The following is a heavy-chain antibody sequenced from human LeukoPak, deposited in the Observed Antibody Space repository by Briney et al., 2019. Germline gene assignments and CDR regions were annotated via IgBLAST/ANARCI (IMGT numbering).Heavy chain of an antibody. J-gene: IGHJ4*02. V-gene: IGHV4-4*07. CDR2: IYTSGST. CDR1: GGSISSYY. Sequence: SETLSLTCIVSGGSISSYYWSWIRQPAGKGLEWIGRIYTSGSTNYNPSLKSRVTMSVDTSKNQFSLKLSSVTAADTAVYYCARVVYYDSSGYYAPRFDYWGQGTLVTVSS. CDR3: ARVVYYDSSGYYAPRFDY. D-gene: IGHD3-22*01.